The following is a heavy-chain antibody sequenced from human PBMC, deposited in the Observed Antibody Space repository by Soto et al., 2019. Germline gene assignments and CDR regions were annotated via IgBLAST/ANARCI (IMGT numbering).Heavy chain of an antibody. J-gene: IGHJ4*02. V-gene: IGHV2-5*01. D-gene: IGHD6-19*01. CDR2: IYWHDDK. CDR3: AHIVVAGLGYYFDY. Sequence: QITLKESGPTLVKPTQTLTLTCTFSGFSLSSTRMAVDWIRQPPGKALEWLALIYWHDDKRYSPFLKSRLTITKDTSKNQVVLTMSNMDPVDTARYYCAHIVVAGLGYYFDYWGQGTLVPVSS. CDR1: GFSLSSTRMA.